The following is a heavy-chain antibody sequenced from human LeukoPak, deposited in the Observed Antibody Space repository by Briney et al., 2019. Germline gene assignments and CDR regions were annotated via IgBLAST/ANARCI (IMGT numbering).Heavy chain of an antibody. CDR2: IRSKAYRGTT. CDR3: SRGPIQLCLYYGMDV. CDR1: GFTFGDHA. V-gene: IGHV3-49*04. J-gene: IGHJ6*02. Sequence: QSGRSLRLYCTASGFTFGDHAMSWVRQAPGKGLEWVGFIRSKAYRGTTEYAASVKGRFTISRDDSKSIAYLQMNSLETEDTALYYCSRGPIQLCLYYGMDVWGQGTTVIVSS. D-gene: IGHD5-18*01.